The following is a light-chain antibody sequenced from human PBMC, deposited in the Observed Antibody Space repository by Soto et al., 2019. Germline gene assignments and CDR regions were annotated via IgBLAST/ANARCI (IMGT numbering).Light chain of an antibody. CDR2: DVS. J-gene: IGLJ1*01. CDR3: CSYAGNYTYV. CDR1: SSDVGGYNY. V-gene: IGLV2-11*01. Sequence: QSVLTQPRSVSGSPGQSVTISCTGTSSDVGGYNYVSWYQQHPGKAPKLMIYDVSKRPSGVPDRFSGSKSGNTASLTISGLQAEDEADYYCCSYAGNYTYVFXTGTKVTVL.